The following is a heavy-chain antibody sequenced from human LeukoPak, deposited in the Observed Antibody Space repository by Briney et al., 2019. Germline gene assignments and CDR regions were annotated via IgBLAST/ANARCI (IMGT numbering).Heavy chain of an antibody. D-gene: IGHD4-17*01. CDR2: IYYSGST. CDR3: ARGNLHYGDYAF. CDR1: GGSISSGDYY. J-gene: IGHJ4*02. V-gene: IGHV4-30-4*01. Sequence: SQTLSLTCTVSGGSISSGDYYWSWIRQPPGKGLEWIGYIYYSGSTYYNPSLKSRVTISVDTSKNQFSLKLSSVTAADTAVYYCARGNLHYGDYAFWGQGTLVTVSS.